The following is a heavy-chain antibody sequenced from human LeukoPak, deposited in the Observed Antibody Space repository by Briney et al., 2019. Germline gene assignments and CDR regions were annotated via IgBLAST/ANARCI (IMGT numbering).Heavy chain of an antibody. CDR1: GYTFTSYD. J-gene: IGHJ4*02. V-gene: IGHV1-8*01. CDR3: ARGRWIQLRLMPKRTGYYFDY. Sequence: ASVKVSCKASGYTFTSYDINWVRQATGQGLEWMGRMNPNSGNTGYAQKFQGRVTMTRNTSISTAYMELSSLRSEDTAVYYCARGRWIQLRLMPKRTGYYFDYWGQGTLVTVSS. D-gene: IGHD5-18*01. CDR2: MNPNSGNT.